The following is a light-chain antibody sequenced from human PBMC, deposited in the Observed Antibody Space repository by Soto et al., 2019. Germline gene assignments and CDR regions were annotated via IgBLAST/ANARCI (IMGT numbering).Light chain of an antibody. V-gene: IGKV3-11*01. J-gene: IGKJ3*01. CDR2: DAS. Sequence: EIVLTQSPATLSLSPGERATLSCRASQSVSSYLAWYQQKPGQAPRLLIYDASNRATGIPARFSGSGSGTDFTLTISTLEPEDFAVYYCQXXCNWPPVFTFGPGTKVDIK. CDR3: QXXCNWPPVFT. CDR1: QSVSSY.